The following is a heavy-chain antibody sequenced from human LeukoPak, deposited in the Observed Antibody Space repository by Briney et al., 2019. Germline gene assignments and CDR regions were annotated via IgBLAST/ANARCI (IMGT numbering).Heavy chain of an antibody. CDR3: AKDIRHSSSRDVDY. J-gene: IGHJ4*02. Sequence: PGGSLRLSCAASGFTFDDYAMHWVRQAPGKGLERVSGISWNSGSIGYADSVKGRFTISRDNAKNSLYLQMNSLRAEDTALYYCAKDIRHSSSRDVDYWGQGTLVTVSS. CDR2: ISWNSGSI. CDR1: GFTFDDYA. V-gene: IGHV3-9*01. D-gene: IGHD6-13*01.